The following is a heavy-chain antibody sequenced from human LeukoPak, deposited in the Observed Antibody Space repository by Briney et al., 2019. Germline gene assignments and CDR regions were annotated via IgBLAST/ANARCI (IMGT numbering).Heavy chain of an antibody. V-gene: IGHV3-48*02. CDR3: ATDQRYAFDY. J-gene: IGHJ4*02. D-gene: IGHD3-9*01. CDR2: IRTTAEGAKYA. CDR1: GFTVSSNR. Sequence: PGGSLRLSCAASGFTVSSNRMSWVRQAPGKGLEWISNIRTTAEGAKYAYYADSVKGRVTISRDDGKNTLYLHMNSLRDDDTAVYYCATDQRYAFDYWGQGILVTVSS.